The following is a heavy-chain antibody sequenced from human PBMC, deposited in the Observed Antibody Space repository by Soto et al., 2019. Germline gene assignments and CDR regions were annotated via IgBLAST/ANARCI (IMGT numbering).Heavy chain of an antibody. CDR3: ARDPGTTWGYYYYGMDV. CDR2: INPSGGST. V-gene: IGHV1-46*01. J-gene: IGHJ6*02. CDR1: GYTFTSYY. D-gene: IGHD1-7*01. Sequence: VASVKVSCKASGYTFTSYYMRWVRQAPGQGLEWMGIINPSGGSTSYAQKFQGRVTMTRDTSTSTVYMELSSLRSEDTAVYYCARDPGTTWGYYYYGMDVWGQGTTVTVSS.